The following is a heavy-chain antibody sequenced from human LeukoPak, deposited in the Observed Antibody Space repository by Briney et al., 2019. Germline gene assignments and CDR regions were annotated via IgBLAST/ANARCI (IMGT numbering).Heavy chain of an antibody. J-gene: IGHJ4*02. CDR3: LPVLRYFDWGPFAFDY. Sequence: GGSLRLSCAASGFTFSSYAMSWVRQAPGKGLEWVSAISGGGGSTYYADSVKGRFTISRDNSKNTLYLQMNSLRAEDTAVYYCLPVLRYFDWGPFAFDYWGQGTLVTVSS. CDR1: GFTFSSYA. CDR2: ISGGGGST. D-gene: IGHD3-9*01. V-gene: IGHV3-23*01.